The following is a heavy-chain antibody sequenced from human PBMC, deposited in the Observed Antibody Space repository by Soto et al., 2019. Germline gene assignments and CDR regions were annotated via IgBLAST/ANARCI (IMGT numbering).Heavy chain of an antibody. Sequence: PSETLSLTCTVSGGSIDTYYWSWIRQPPGKGLEWVGYVFYSGSTYYNPSLKSRVTISVDTSQNQFSLKLSSVTAADTAVYYCARQPRILTGYYGHFDYWGQGTLVTVSS. D-gene: IGHD3-9*01. V-gene: IGHV4-59*08. CDR1: GGSIDTYY. CDR3: ARQPRILTGYYGHFDY. J-gene: IGHJ4*01. CDR2: VFYSGST.